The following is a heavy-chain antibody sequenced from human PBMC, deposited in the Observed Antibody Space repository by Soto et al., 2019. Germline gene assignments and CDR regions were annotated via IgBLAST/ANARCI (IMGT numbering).Heavy chain of an antibody. V-gene: IGHV1-2*04. J-gene: IGHJ6*02. D-gene: IGHD3-10*01. CDR3: ARSSSYLSTAMVRGEVYYYGMDV. CDR2: INPNSGGT. Sequence: ASVKVSCKASGYTFTGYYMHWVRQAPGQGLEWMGWINPNSGGTNYAQKFQGWVTMTRDTSISTAYMELSRLRSDDTAVYYCARSSSYLSTAMVRGEVYYYGMDVWGQGTTVTVSS. CDR1: GYTFTGYY.